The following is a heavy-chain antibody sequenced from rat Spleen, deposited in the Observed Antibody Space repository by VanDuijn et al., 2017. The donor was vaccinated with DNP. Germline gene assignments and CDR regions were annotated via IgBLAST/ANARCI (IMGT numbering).Heavy chain of an antibody. CDR1: GFTFSDCY. V-gene: IGHV5-20*01. D-gene: IGHD3-4*01. Sequence: EVQLVESGGGLVQPGRSLKLSCAASGFTFSDCYMAWVRQAPAKGLEWVASISYDGGSTYYRDSVKGRFTISRDNAKSSLYLQMNSLKSEDTATYYCARSRQPPYYAMDAWGQGTSVTVSS. CDR3: ARSRQPPYYAMDA. J-gene: IGHJ4*01. CDR2: ISYDGGST.